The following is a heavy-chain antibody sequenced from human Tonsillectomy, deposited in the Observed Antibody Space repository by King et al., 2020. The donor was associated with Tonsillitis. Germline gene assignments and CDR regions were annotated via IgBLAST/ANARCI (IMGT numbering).Heavy chain of an antibody. CDR1: GFTFSSYA. Sequence: VQLVESGGGVVQPGRSLRLSCAASGFTFSSYAMHWVRQAPGKGLEWVAVISYDGSSKFYADSVKGRFTISRDNSKNTVHLQMNSLRAEDTAVYYCARDWFNYDFWCGFDYWGQGTLVTVSS. D-gene: IGHD3-3*01. J-gene: IGHJ4*02. CDR2: ISYDGSSK. V-gene: IGHV3-30-3*01. CDR3: ARDWFNYDFWCGFDY.